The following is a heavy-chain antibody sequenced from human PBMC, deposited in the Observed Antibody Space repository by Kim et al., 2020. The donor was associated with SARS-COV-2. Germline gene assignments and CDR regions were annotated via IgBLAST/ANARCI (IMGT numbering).Heavy chain of an antibody. CDR3: AGAHCYGSGSFYHFHY. V-gene: IGHV3-30-3*01. CDR2: ISFDGNND. J-gene: IGHJ4*01. CDR1: GFTFNTYT. D-gene: IGHD3-10*01. Sequence: GGSLRLSCAASGFTFNTYTMHWVRQAPGRGLEWVAAISFDGNNDFYAGSVKGRFTISRDTSKNTLYVQMDSLRPEDTAVYYCAGAHCYGSGSFYHFHYWG.